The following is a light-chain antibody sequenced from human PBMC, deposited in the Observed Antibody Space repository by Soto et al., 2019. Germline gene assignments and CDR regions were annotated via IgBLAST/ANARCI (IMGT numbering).Light chain of an antibody. CDR2: DVT. V-gene: IGLV2-14*01. Sequence: QSVLTQPASVSGSPGQSITISCTGTSSDVGAYDFVSWYQHYPGKAPKLVTFDVTHRPPGISDRFSGSKSPNTASLTLSGLQSEDEAFYYCSSYTTRSTLVFGGGTKLTVL. CDR1: SSDVGAYDF. CDR3: SSYTTRSTLV. J-gene: IGLJ2*01.